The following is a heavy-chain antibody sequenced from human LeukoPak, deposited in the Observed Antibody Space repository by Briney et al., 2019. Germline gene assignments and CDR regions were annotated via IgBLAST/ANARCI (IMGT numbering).Heavy chain of an antibody. D-gene: IGHD5-12*01. J-gene: IGHJ4*02. CDR2: FDPEDGET. Sequence: ASVTVSCKVSGYTLTELSMHWVRQAPGKGLEWMGGFDPEDGETIYPQKFQGRVTMTEDTSTDTAYMELSSLRSEDTAVYYCATGLIVAAITNDYWGQGTLVTVSS. CDR3: ATGLIVAAITNDY. CDR1: GYTLTELS. V-gene: IGHV1-24*01.